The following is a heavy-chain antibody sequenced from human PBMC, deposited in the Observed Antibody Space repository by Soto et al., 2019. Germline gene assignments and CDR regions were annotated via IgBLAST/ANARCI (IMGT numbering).Heavy chain of an antibody. CDR2: MNPNSGNT. D-gene: IGHD1-26*01. J-gene: IGHJ6*03. CDR1: GYTFTSYD. V-gene: IGHV1-8*01. CDR3: AIRLALKAYYRDLMAV. Sequence: ASVKVSCKASGYTFTSYDINWVRQATGQGLEWMGWMNPNSGNTGYAQKFQGRVTMTRNTSISTAYMELSSLRSEDTAVYYCAIRLALKAYYRDLMAVSGRGSTV.